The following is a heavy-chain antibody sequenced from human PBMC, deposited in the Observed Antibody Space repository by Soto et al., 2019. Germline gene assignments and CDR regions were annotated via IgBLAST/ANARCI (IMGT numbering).Heavy chain of an antibody. CDR1: GFTFSSYA. J-gene: IGHJ6*02. CDR2: ISYDGSNK. D-gene: IGHD6-6*01. CDR3: ARDRGAYSSWKDYYGMDV. Sequence: PGGSLRLSCAASGFTFSSYAMHWVRQAPGKGLEWVAVISYDGSNKYYADSVKGRFTISRDNSKNTLYLQMNSLRAEDTAVYYCARDRGAYSSWKDYYGMDVWGQGTTVTVSS. V-gene: IGHV3-30-3*01.